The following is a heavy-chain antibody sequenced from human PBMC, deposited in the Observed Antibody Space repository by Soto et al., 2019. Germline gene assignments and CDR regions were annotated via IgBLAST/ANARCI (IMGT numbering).Heavy chain of an antibody. J-gene: IGHJ6*02. CDR3: ARDGAEGPPYYYYGMDV. V-gene: IGHV1-2*02. CDR2: INPNSGGT. Sequence: ASVKVSCKASGYTFTGYYMHWVRQAPGQGLEWMGWINPNSGGTNYAQKFQGRVTMTRDTSISTAYMELSRLRSDDTAVYYCARDGAEGPPYYYYGMDVWGQGTTVTVSS. D-gene: IGHD3-16*01. CDR1: GYTFTGYY.